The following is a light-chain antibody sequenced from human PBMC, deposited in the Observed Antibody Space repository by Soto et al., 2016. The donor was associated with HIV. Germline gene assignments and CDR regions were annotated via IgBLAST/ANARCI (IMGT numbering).Light chain of an antibody. CDR2: ATS. Sequence: RVTITCRASQSISNYLNWYQQKPGKAPKVLISATSDLQSGVPSRFSGSRSGREFTLTISSLRPEDFATYYCQQSHSPPRTFGQGTKVEIK. V-gene: IGKV1-39*01. CDR3: QQSHSPPRT. J-gene: IGKJ1*01. CDR1: QSISNY.